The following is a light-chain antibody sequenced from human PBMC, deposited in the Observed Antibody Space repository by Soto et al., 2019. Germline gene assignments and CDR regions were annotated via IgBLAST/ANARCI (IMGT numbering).Light chain of an antibody. CDR1: QDISKY. J-gene: IGKJ1*01. CDR3: QQYNSYSPWT. CDR2: DAS. V-gene: IGKV1-33*01. Sequence: DIQMTQSPSSLSASVGDRVTITCQASQDISKYLNWYQQKPGKAPKLLIYDASNLETGVPSRFSGSGSGTEFTLTISSLQPDDFATYYCQQYNSYSPWTFGQGTKVDIK.